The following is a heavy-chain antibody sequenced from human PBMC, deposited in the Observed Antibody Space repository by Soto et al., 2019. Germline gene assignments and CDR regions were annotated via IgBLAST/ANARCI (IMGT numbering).Heavy chain of an antibody. D-gene: IGHD5-12*01. Sequence: QITLKESGPTLVKPTQTLKLTGTFTGFSLSTNGVGVDWIRQPPGKALEWLELIYWDDDKRYSPSLKSRLTITKDTSKNQVVLTMTNMDPVDTATYYCAHLVEMATLVQYWGQGTLVTVSS. J-gene: IGHJ4*02. V-gene: IGHV2-5*02. CDR1: GFSLSTNGVG. CDR2: IYWDDDK. CDR3: AHLVEMATLVQY.